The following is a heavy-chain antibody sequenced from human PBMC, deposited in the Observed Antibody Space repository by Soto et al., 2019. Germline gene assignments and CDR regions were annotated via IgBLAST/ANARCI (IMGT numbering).Heavy chain of an antibody. J-gene: IGHJ4*02. Sequence: SSETLSLTCTVSGSSISSGDYYWSWIRQPPGKGLEWIGYIYYSGSTDYNPSLKSRVTISVDTSKNQFSLKLSSVTAADTAVYYCARGDGGYGLYYFDYWGQGTLVTVSS. CDR3: ARGDGGYGLYYFDY. D-gene: IGHD5-12*01. CDR1: GSSISSGDYY. V-gene: IGHV4-30-4*01. CDR2: IYYSGST.